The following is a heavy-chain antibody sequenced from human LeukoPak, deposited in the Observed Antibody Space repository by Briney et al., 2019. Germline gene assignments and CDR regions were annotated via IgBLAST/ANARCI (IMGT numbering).Heavy chain of an antibody. Sequence: GASVKVSCKASGGTFSSYAISWVRQAPGQGLEWMGGIIPIFGTANYAQKFQGRVTITADESTGTAYMELSSLRSEDTAVYYCARCYDSSGYYYLDYWGQGTLVTVSS. D-gene: IGHD3-22*01. CDR2: IIPIFGTA. V-gene: IGHV1-69*01. J-gene: IGHJ4*02. CDR3: ARCYDSSGYYYLDY. CDR1: GGTFSSYA.